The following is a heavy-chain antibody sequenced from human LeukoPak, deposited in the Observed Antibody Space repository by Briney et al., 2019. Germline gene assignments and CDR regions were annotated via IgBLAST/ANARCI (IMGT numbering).Heavy chain of an antibody. J-gene: IGHJ4*02. D-gene: IGHD4-17*01. CDR1: GFTFSSYA. V-gene: IGHV3-21*01. Sequence: GGSLRLSCAASGFTFSSYAMSWVRQAPGKGLEWVSSISSSSSYIYYGDSVKGRFTISRDNAKNSLYLQMNSLRAEDTAVYYCARDGAVTNGRYFDYWGQGTLVTVSS. CDR3: ARDGAVTNGRYFDY. CDR2: ISSSSSYI.